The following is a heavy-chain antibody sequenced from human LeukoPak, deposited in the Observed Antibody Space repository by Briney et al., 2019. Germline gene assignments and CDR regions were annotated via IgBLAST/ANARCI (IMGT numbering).Heavy chain of an antibody. Sequence: PSETLSLTCTVSGGSISSSSYYWGWIRQPPGKGLEWIGSIYYSGSTYYNPSLKSRVTISVDTSKNQFSLKLSSVTAADTAVYYCARAGYCSSTSCSPPPQYGMDVWGQGTTVTVSS. J-gene: IGHJ6*02. CDR2: IYYSGST. V-gene: IGHV4-39*01. CDR1: GGSISSSSYY. CDR3: ARAGYCSSTSCSPPPQYGMDV. D-gene: IGHD2-2*01.